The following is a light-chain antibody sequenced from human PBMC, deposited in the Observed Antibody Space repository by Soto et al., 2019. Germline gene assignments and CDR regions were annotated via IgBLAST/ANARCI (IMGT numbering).Light chain of an antibody. J-gene: IGKJ1*01. Sequence: DIQMTQSPSSLSASVGYIVTITCRSSQGIGSYLAWYQQKPGKAPKFLVCLASTLQSGVPSRFSGSGSGTEFTLTISSLQPGDFATYYCQQYKDFWTFGQGTKVDIK. V-gene: IGKV1-9*01. CDR3: QQYKDFWT. CDR2: LAS. CDR1: QGIGSY.